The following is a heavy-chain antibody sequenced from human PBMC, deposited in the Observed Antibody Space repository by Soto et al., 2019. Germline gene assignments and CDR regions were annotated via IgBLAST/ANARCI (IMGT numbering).Heavy chain of an antibody. CDR1: GGSISSGGYY. D-gene: IGHD6-13*01. CDR2: IYYSGST. J-gene: IGHJ6*02. V-gene: IGHV4-31*03. Sequence: SETLSLTCTVSGGSISSGGYYWSWIRQHPGKGLEWIGYIYYSGSTYYNPSLKSRVTISVDTSKNQFSLKLSSVTAADTAVYYCARDRVGSSSWSSPRPNYYYGMDVWGQGTTVTVSS. CDR3: ARDRVGSSSWSSPRPNYYYGMDV.